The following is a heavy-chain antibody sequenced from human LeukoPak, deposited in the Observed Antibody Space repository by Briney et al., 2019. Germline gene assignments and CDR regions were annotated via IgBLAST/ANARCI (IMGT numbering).Heavy chain of an antibody. V-gene: IGHV1-2*02. CDR3: ARDLPDR. CDR2: INPNSGGT. Sequence: ASVKVSCKASVGTFSSYAISWVRQAPGQGLEWMGWINPNSGGTNYAQKFQGRVTMTRDTSISTAYMELSRLRSDDTAVYYCARDLPDRWGQGTLVTVSS. D-gene: IGHD2-2*01. CDR1: VGTFSSYA. J-gene: IGHJ4*02.